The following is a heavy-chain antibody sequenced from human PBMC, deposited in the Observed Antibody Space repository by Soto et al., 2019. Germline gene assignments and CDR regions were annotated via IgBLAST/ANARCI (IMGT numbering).Heavy chain of an antibody. V-gene: IGHV3-9*01. J-gene: IGHJ4*02. CDR2: ISWNSGSI. Sequence: GGSLRLSCAASGFTFDDYAMHWVRQAPGKGLEWVSGISWNSGSIGYADSVKGRFTISRGNAKNSLYLQMNSLRAEDTALYYCAKARSSRSYYFDYWGQGTLVTVSS. CDR1: GFTFDDYA. CDR3: AKARSSRSYYFDY. D-gene: IGHD6-13*01.